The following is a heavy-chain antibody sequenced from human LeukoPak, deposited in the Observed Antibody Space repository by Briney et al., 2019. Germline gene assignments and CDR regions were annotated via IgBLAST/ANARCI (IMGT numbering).Heavy chain of an antibody. CDR2: IYYSGST. Sequence: SETLSLTCTVSGGSISSGGYYWSWTRQHPGKGLEWIGYIYYSGSTYYNPSLKSRVTISVDTSKNQFSLKLSSVTAADTAVYYCARARSGSNDAFDIWGQGTMVTVSS. D-gene: IGHD1-26*01. J-gene: IGHJ3*02. V-gene: IGHV4-31*03. CDR1: GGSISSGGYY. CDR3: ARARSGSNDAFDI.